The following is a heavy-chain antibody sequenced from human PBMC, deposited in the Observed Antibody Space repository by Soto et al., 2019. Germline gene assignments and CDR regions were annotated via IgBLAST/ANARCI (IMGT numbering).Heavy chain of an antibody. J-gene: IGHJ5*02. CDR3: ARGGPGVSSSWYWFDP. Sequence: SVKVSCKASGGTFSSYAISWVRQAPGQGLEWMGGIIPIFGTANYAQKFQGSVTITADESTSTAYMELSSLRSEDTAVYYCARGGPGVSSSWYWFDPWGQGTLVTVSS. CDR2: IIPIFGTA. CDR1: GGTFSSYA. D-gene: IGHD6-13*01. V-gene: IGHV1-69*13.